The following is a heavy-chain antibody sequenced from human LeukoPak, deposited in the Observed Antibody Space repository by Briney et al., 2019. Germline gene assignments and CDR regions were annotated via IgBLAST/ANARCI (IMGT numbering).Heavy chain of an antibody. Sequence: PGGSLRLSCAASGFTFSSYWMSWVRQAPGKGLEWVANIKQDGSEKYYVDSVKGRFTISRDNAKNSLYLQMNSLRAEDTAVYYCARAYTVGATELDYWGQGTLVTVSS. D-gene: IGHD1-26*01. CDR1: GFTFSSYW. CDR2: IKQDGSEK. V-gene: IGHV3-7*01. J-gene: IGHJ4*02. CDR3: ARAYTVGATELDY.